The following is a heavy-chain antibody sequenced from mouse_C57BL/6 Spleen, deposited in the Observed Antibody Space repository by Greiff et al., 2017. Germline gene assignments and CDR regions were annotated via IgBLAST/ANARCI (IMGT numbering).Heavy chain of an antibody. D-gene: IGHD1-1*01. V-gene: IGHV8-12*01. J-gene: IGHJ1*03. CDR2: IYWDDDK. CDR3: ARRGPVYYYGSRYWYFDV. Sequence: QVTLKVCGPGILQSSQTLSLTCSFSGFSLSTSGMGVSWIRQPSGKGLEWLAHIYWDDDKRYNPSLKSRLTISKDTSRNQVFLKITSVDTADTATYYCARRGPVYYYGSRYWYFDVWGTGTTVTVAS. CDR1: GFSLSTSGMG.